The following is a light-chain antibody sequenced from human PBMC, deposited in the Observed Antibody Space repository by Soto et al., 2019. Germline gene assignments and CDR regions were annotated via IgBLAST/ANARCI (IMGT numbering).Light chain of an antibody. V-gene: IGLV1-47*01. CDR1: SSNIGRSY. J-gene: IGLJ2*01. CDR3: AAWDDSLSGVV. Sequence: QSVLTQPPSASGTPGQRVTISCSGSSSNIGRSYVFWYKQLPGTAPRLLIYRNNQRPSGVPDRFAGSKSGTGASLAISGLRSDDEAVIYCAAWDDSLSGVVFGGGTKLTVL. CDR2: RNN.